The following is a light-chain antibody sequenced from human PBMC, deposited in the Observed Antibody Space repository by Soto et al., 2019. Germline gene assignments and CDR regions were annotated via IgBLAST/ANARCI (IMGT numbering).Light chain of an antibody. Sequence: DIQMTQSPSSLSASVGDRVTITCRSSQSIRSYLNWYQQKLGRAPKLLIYTASSLQTGVPSRFSGSGSGTDFTLTISSLQPEDFATYYCQQSYGSPQTFGQGTKVEIK. CDR2: TAS. CDR3: QQSYGSPQT. CDR1: QSIRSY. V-gene: IGKV1-39*01. J-gene: IGKJ1*01.